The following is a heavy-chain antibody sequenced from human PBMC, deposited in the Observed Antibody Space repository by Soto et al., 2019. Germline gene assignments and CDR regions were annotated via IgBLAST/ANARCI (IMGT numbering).Heavy chain of an antibody. CDR1: GGTFSSYA. J-gene: IGHJ4*02. V-gene: IGHV1-69*13. D-gene: IGHD2-15*01. CDR2: IIPIFGTA. CDR3: ARSVVVAANARQC. Sequence: SVKVSCKASGGTFSSYAISWVRQAPGQGLEWMGGIIPIFGTANYAQKFQGRVTITADESTSTAYMELSSLRSEDTAVYYCARSVVVAANARQCWGKGNMVIVSS.